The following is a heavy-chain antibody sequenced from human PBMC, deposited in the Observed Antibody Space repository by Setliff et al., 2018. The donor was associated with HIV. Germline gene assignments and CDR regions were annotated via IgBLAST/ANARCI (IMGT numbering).Heavy chain of an antibody. CDR3: VRHHDSDFSGDPDWFDP. D-gene: IGHD2-15*01. CDR2: IKQDGREK. V-gene: IGHV3-7*01. J-gene: IGHJ5*02. Sequence: GGSLRLSCAASGFRFSDYWMSWVRQAPGKGLQWVANIKQDGREKYYVDSVKGRFTISRDDTQNSLFLQMNSLRADDTAVYYCVRHHDSDFSGDPDWFDPWGQGILVTVSS. CDR1: GFRFSDYW.